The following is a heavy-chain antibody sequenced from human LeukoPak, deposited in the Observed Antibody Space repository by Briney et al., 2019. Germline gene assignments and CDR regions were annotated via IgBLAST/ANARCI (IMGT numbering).Heavy chain of an antibody. D-gene: IGHD3-3*01. V-gene: IGHV3-23*01. Sequence: PGGSLRLSCAASGFTFSSYAMSWVRQAPGKGLEWVSAIRGSGGSTYYADSVKGRFTISRDNSKNTLYLQMNSLRAEDTAVYYCAKDVYYDFWSGYAGGAFDYWGQGTLVTVSS. CDR1: GFTFSSYA. CDR2: IRGSGGST. CDR3: AKDVYYDFWSGYAGGAFDY. J-gene: IGHJ4*02.